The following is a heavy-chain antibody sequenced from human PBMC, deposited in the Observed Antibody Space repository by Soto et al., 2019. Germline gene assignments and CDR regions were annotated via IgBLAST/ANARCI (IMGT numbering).Heavy chain of an antibody. CDR3: ARPTDYHYGMQV. V-gene: IGHV5-51*01. D-gene: IGHD4-17*01. J-gene: IGHJ6*02. Sequence: GESLKISCKGSGYNFHTYSIALVRQMPGKGLEWMGFIYPHDSDTRYSPSFRGQVTISADKSINTAYLQRTSLKASDTAIYFCARPTDYHYGMQVWGHGTTVSPSS. CDR2: IYPHDSDT. CDR1: GYNFHTYS.